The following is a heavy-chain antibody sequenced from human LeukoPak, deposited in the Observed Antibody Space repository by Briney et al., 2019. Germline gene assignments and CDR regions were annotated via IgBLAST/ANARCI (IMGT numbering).Heavy chain of an antibody. CDR2: ANHSGSS. Sequence: KPSETLSLTCAVYGVSFSGSYWTWLRQPPGKGLEWIGEANHSGSSNYNPSLKSRVTISVDTSKNQFSLKLRSVTAADTAMYYCARSVLVAEFYPWGQGTLVTVSS. CDR3: ARSVLVAEFYP. D-gene: IGHD3-3*02. V-gene: IGHV4-34*01. CDR1: GVSFSGSY. J-gene: IGHJ5*02.